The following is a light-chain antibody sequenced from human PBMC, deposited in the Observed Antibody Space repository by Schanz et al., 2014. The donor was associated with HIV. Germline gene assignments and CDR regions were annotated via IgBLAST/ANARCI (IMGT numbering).Light chain of an antibody. J-gene: IGLJ2*01. CDR2: DNN. Sequence: QSVLTQPPSVSAAPGQKVTISCSGSSSNIGNNYVSWYQQLPGTAPKLLIYDNNNRPSGIPDRFSGSKSGTSASLVISGLQSEDEADYYCATWDISLNGPVFGGGTKLTVL. CDR1: SSNIGNNY. V-gene: IGLV1-51*01. CDR3: ATWDISLNGPV.